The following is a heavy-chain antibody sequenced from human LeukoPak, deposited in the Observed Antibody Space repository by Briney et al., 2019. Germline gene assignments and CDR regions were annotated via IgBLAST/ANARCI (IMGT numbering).Heavy chain of an antibody. J-gene: IGHJ4*02. D-gene: IGHD3-22*01. V-gene: IGHV3-66*01. CDR1: GFTVSSNY. Sequence: PGGSLRLSCAASGFTVSSNYMSWVRQAPGKGLEWVSVIYSGGSTYYADSVKGRFTISRDNSKNTLYLQMNSLRAEDTAVYYCARDPGYYYDSSGLLDWGQGTLVTVSS. CDR2: IYSGGST. CDR3: ARDPGYYYDSSGLLD.